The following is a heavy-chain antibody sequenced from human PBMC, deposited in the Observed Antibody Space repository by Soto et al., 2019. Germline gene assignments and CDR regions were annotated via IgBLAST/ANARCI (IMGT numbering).Heavy chain of an antibody. D-gene: IGHD6-13*01. J-gene: IGHJ4*02. CDR3: ARYSSRNNYDY. CDR1: GGSISSSSYY. Sequence: SETLSRTCTVSGGSISSSSYYWGWIRQPPGKGLEWIGSIYYSGSTNYNPSLKSRVTISVDTSKNQFSLKLSSVTAADTAVYYCARYSSRNNYDYWGQGTLVTVSS. CDR2: IYYSGST. V-gene: IGHV4-39*07.